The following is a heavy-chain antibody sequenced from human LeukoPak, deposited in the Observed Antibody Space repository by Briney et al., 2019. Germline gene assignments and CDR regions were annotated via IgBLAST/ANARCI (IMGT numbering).Heavy chain of an antibody. CDR1: GLTVSSNC. CDR3: ARRYSSSWSGAFDI. Sequence: GGSLRLSCAASGLTVSSNCMSWVRQAPGKGLEWVSAISGSGGSTYYADSVKGRFTISRDNSKNTLYLQMNSLRAEDTAVYYCARRYSSSWSGAFDIWGQGTMVTVSS. D-gene: IGHD6-13*01. V-gene: IGHV3-66*01. CDR2: ISGSGGST. J-gene: IGHJ3*02.